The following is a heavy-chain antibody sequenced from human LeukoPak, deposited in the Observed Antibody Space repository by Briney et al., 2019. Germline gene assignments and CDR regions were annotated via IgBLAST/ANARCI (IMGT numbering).Heavy chain of an antibody. CDR2: ITSRSSYM. CDR1: GFTFSDYS. CDR3: TRDPIAAAASGGGN. V-gene: IGHV3-21*01. Sequence: GGSLRLSCAASGFTFSDYSMNWVRQAPGKGLEWVSSITSRSSYMYYGDSVKGRFTISRDNAKNSLYLQMNSLRAEDTAVYYCTRDPIAAAASGGGNWGQGTLVTVSS. D-gene: IGHD6-13*01. J-gene: IGHJ4*02.